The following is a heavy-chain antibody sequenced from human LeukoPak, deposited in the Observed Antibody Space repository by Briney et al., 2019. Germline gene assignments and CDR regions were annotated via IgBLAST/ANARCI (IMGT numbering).Heavy chain of an antibody. CDR2: ISGSGGST. CDR1: GFTFSSFA. J-gene: IGHJ6*03. Sequence: PGGSLRLSCAASGFTFSSFAMSWVRQAPGKGLEWVSVISGSGGSTYYADSVKGRFTISRDNSKNTLYLQMNSLRAEDTAVYYCAKGLAEIFGVDTVYYMDVWGKGTTVTVSS. V-gene: IGHV3-23*01. CDR3: AKGLAEIFGVDTVYYMDV. D-gene: IGHD3-3*01.